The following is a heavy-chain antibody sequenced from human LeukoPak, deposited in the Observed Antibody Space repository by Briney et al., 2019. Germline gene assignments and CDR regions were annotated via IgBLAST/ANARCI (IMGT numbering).Heavy chain of an antibody. CDR2: INYDGST. J-gene: IGHJ4*02. Sequence: PSETLSLTCTVYGGSFRAYYWSWIRQPPGKGLEWIGEINYDGSTSYNPSLKSRVTISVDTSKKQAFLKLRSVTAADTAMYYCARGLNIEYFSDYWGQGSLVTVSS. D-gene: IGHD5-12*01. V-gene: IGHV4-34*01. CDR1: GGSFRAYY. CDR3: ARGLNIEYFSDY.